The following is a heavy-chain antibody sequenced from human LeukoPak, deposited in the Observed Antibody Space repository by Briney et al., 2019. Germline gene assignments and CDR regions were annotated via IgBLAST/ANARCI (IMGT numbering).Heavy chain of an antibody. D-gene: IGHD7-27*01. Sequence: GGSLRLSCAASGFTFSSYAMHWVRQAPGKGLEWVAVISYDGSNKYYADSVKGRFTISRDNSKNTLYLQMNSLRAEDTAVYYCASNWGSFDYWGQGTLVTVSS. CDR3: ASNWGSFDY. V-gene: IGHV3-30*04. CDR2: ISYDGSNK. J-gene: IGHJ4*02. CDR1: GFTFSSYA.